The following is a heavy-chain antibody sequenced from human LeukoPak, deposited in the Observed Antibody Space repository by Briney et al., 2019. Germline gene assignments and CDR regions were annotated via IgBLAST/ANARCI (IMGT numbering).Heavy chain of an antibody. V-gene: IGHV4-34*01. CDR1: GGSFSGYY. Sequence: SETLSLTCAVYGGSFSGYYWSWIRQPPGKGLEWIGEINHSGSTNYNPSLKSRVTISVDTSKNQFSLKLSSVTAADTAVYYCARGNYYGSGSFDYWGQGTLVTVSS. CDR2: INHSGST. CDR3: ARGNYYGSGSFDY. D-gene: IGHD3-10*01. J-gene: IGHJ4*02.